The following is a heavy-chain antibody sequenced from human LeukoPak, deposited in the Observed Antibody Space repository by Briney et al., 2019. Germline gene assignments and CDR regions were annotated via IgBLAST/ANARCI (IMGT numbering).Heavy chain of an antibody. CDR3: ARVEVTGSSWYRGYYYGMDV. CDR2: ISAYNGNT. J-gene: IGHJ6*02. Sequence: ASVKVSCKASGYTFTSYGISWVRQAPGQGLEWMGWISAYNGNTNYAQKLQGRVTMTTDTSTSTAYMELRSLRSDDTAVYYCARVEVTGSSWYRGYYYGMDVWGQGTTVTVSS. CDR1: GYTFTSYG. V-gene: IGHV1-18*01. D-gene: IGHD6-13*01.